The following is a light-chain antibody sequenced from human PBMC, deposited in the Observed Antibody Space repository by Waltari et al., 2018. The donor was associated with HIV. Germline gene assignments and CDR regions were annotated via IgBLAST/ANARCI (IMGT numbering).Light chain of an antibody. V-gene: IGLV3-1*01. CDR3: QAWDSSTAH. Sequence: SYELTQPPSVSVSPGQTASIPCSGDTLGDKYACWYQQKPGQSPVLVIYQDSKRPSGIPERFSGSNSGNTATLTISGTQAMDEADYYCQAWDSSTAHFGTGTKVTVL. CDR2: QDS. CDR1: TLGDKY. J-gene: IGLJ1*01.